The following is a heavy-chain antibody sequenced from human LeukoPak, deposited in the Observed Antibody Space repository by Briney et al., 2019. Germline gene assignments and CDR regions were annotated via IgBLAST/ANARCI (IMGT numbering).Heavy chain of an antibody. CDR3: AKDPTPYYYGSGVDY. J-gene: IGHJ4*02. CDR2: ISGSGGST. CDR1: GFTFSSYA. D-gene: IGHD3-10*01. Sequence: GGSLRLSCAASGFTFSSYAMSWVRQAPGKGLEWVSAISGSGGSTYYADSVKGRFTISRDNSKNTLSLQMNSLRAEDTAVYYCAKDPTPYYYGSGVDYWGQGTLVTVSS. V-gene: IGHV3-23*01.